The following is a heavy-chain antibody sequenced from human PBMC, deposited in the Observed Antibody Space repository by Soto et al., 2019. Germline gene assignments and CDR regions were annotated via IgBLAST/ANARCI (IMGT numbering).Heavy chain of an antibody. Sequence: QVQLQESGPGLLKPSETLSLTCTVSGGSISSYFYIWVRQPPGKGLEWIGSVYYTGTTDYNPALKSRVTISVDTAKPQFSLNPRSGTAADTAVYYCARDLAAVPRAFDYWGRGTLVTVPS. CDR1: GGSISSYF. D-gene: IGHD6-13*01. V-gene: IGHV4-59*01. CDR3: ARDLAAVPRAFDY. J-gene: IGHJ4*02. CDR2: VYYTGTT.